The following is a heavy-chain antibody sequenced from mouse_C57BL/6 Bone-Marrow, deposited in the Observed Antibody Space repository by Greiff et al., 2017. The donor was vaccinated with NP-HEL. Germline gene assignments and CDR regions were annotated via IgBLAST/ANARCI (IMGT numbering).Heavy chain of an antibody. Sequence: VQLQQSGPELVKPGASVKISCKASGYAFSSSWMNWVKQRPGKGLEWIGRIYPGDGDTNYNGKFKGKATLTADKTSSTAYMQLNSLTSEDSAVYFCAREAYDGYSLYAMDYWGQGTSVTVSS. CDR2: IYPGDGDT. CDR1: GYAFSSSW. D-gene: IGHD2-3*01. V-gene: IGHV1-82*01. CDR3: AREAYDGYSLYAMDY. J-gene: IGHJ4*01.